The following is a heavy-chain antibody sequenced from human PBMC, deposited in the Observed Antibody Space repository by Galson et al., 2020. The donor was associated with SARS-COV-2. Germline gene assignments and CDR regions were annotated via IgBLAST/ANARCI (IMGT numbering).Heavy chain of an antibody. Sequence: SETLSLTCTVSGGSISSGSYYWSWIRQPAGKGLEWIGRIYTSGSTNYNPSLKSRVTISVDTSKNQFSLKLSSVTAADTAVYYCARGDTYYYDSSGYSDGVYFDYWGQGTLVTVSS. CDR1: GGSISSGSYY. J-gene: IGHJ4*02. CDR3: ARGDTYYYDSSGYSDGVYFDY. CDR2: IYTSGST. D-gene: IGHD3-22*01. V-gene: IGHV4-61*02.